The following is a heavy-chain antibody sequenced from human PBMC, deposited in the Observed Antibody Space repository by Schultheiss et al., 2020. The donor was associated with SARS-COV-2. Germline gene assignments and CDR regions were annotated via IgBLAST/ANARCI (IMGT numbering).Heavy chain of an antibody. CDR3: ARGGGSCFSSSCYFDY. D-gene: IGHD2-15*01. Sequence: SQTLSLTCTVSGGSISSGSYYWSWIRQPAGKGLEWIGRIYTSGSTNYNPSLKSRVTISLDTSKNQFSLNLSPVTAADTADYYCARGGGSCFSSSCYFDYWGQGVLVTVSS. J-gene: IGHJ4*02. CDR1: GGSISSGSYY. CDR2: IYTSGST. V-gene: IGHV4-61*02.